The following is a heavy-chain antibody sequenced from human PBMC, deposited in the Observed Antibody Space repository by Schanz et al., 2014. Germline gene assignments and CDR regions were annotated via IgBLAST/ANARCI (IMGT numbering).Heavy chain of an antibody. CDR2: MYINSGST. CDR1: GFTVNTNY. J-gene: IGHJ4*02. V-gene: IGHV3-66*03. D-gene: IGHD3-22*01. CDR3: ANSYDTSGYSGFDY. Sequence: EVQLVESGGGLIQPGGSLRLSCAVSGFTVNTNYMSWVRQAPGKGLEWISSMYINSGSTQYADSVKGRFIISRDSSKNTLYLQMNSLRTEDTAVYFCANSYDTSGYSGFDYWGQGTLVTVSS.